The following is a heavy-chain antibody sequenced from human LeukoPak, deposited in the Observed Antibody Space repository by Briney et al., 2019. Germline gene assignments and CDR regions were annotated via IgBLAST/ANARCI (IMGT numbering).Heavy chain of an antibody. D-gene: IGHD3-16*01. Sequence: SSETLSLTCAVYGGSFSGYYWSWIRQPPGKGLEWIGEINHSGSTNYNPSLKSRVTISVDTSKNQFSLNLTSVTAADTAVYYCARFTPQGYGWGGYNRFDPWGQGTLVTVSS. J-gene: IGHJ5*02. CDR2: INHSGST. CDR3: ARFTPQGYGWGGYNRFDP. V-gene: IGHV4-34*01. CDR1: GGSFSGYY.